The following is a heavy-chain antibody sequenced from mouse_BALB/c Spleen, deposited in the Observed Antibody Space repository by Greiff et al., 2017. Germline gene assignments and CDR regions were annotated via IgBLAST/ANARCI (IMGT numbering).Heavy chain of an antibody. Sequence: QVQLQQPGAELVKPGTSVKLSCKASGYNFTSYWINWVKPRPGQGLEWIGDIYPGSGSTNYNEKFKSKATLTVDTSSSTAYMQLSSLASEDSALYYCARSQYFDVWGAGTTVTVSS. CDR1: GYNFTSYW. CDR2: IYPGSGST. J-gene: IGHJ1*01. CDR3: ARSQYFDV. V-gene: IGHV1-55*01.